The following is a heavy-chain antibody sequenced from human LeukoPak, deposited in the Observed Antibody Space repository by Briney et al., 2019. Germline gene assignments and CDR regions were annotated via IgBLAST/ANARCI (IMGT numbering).Heavy chain of an antibody. CDR3: ARDIVVVELYYYYYMDV. CDR2: ISAYNGNT. J-gene: IGHJ6*03. D-gene: IGHD2-2*01. V-gene: IGHV1-18*01. CDR1: GYTFTSYG. Sequence: GASVKVSCKASGYTFTSYGISWVRQAPGQGLEWMGWISAYNGNTNYAQKLQVRVTMTTDTSTSTAYVELRSLRSDDTAVYYCARDIVVVELYYYYYMDVWGKGTTVTVSS.